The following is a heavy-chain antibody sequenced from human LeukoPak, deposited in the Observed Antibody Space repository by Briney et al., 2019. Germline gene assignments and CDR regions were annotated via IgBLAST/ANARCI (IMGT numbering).Heavy chain of an antibody. V-gene: IGHV1-69*01. CDR3: ARDRSGYSSSWYP. CDR2: IIPIFGTA. J-gene: IGHJ5*02. CDR1: GGTFSSYA. D-gene: IGHD6-13*01. Sequence: SVKVSCKASGGTFSSYAISWVRQAPGQGLEWMGGIIPIFGTANYAQKFQGRVTITADESTSTAYMELSSLRSEDTAVYYCARDRSGYSSSWYPWGQGTLVTVSS.